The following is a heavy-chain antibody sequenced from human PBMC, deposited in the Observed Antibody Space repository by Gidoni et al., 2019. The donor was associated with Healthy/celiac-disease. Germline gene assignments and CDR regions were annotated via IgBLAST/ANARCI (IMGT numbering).Heavy chain of an antibody. CDR2: ISGSGGST. CDR1: GFTFSSYA. J-gene: IGHJ2*01. CDR3: AKNALDIVVVPAAVDWYFDL. D-gene: IGHD2-2*03. V-gene: IGHV3-23*01. Sequence: EVQLLESGGGWVQPGGSLRLSCAASGFTFSSYAMSWVRQAPGKGLEWVSAISGSGGSTYYADSVKGRFTISRDNSKNTLYLQMNSLRAEDTAVYYCAKNALDIVVVPAAVDWYFDLWGRGTLVTVSS.